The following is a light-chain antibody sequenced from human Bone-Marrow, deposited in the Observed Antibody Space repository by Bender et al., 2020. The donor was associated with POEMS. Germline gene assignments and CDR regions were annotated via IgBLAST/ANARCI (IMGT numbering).Light chain of an antibody. CDR3: CSYTRSTTLL. V-gene: IGLV2-14*01. Sequence: QSALTQPASVSASPGQSITISCTGTSNDVGGYNFVSWYQQHPGKAPKLIIYDASNRPSGVSYRFSGSKSGNTASLTISGLQAEDEADYYCCSYTRSTTLLFGGGTKLTVL. J-gene: IGLJ3*02. CDR2: DAS. CDR1: SNDVGGYNF.